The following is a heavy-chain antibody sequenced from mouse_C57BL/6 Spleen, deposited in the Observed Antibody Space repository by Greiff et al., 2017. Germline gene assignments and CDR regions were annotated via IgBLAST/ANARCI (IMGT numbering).Heavy chain of an antibody. V-gene: IGHV1-74*01. CDR1: GYTFTSYW. CDR3: AIYDYDRDAMDC. J-gene: IGHJ4*01. CDR2: IHPSDSDT. D-gene: IGHD2-4*01. Sequence: QVQLKQPGAELVKPGASVKVSCKASGYTFTSYWMHWVKQRPGQGLEWIGRIHPSDSDTNYNQKFKGKATLTVDKSSSTAYMRLSSLTSEDSAVYYCAIYDYDRDAMDCWGQGTSVTVSS.